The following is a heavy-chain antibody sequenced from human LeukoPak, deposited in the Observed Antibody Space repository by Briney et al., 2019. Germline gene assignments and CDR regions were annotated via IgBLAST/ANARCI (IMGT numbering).Heavy chain of an antibody. J-gene: IGHJ4*02. CDR1: GFTFSSYA. Sequence: GGSLRLSCAASGFTFSSYAMSWVRQAPGKGLEWVSAISGSGGSAYYADPVKGRFTISRDNSKNTPYLQMNSLRAEDTAVYYCAKDLSVVVVAADRYFDYWGQGTLVTVSS. D-gene: IGHD2-15*01. CDR3: AKDLSVVVVAADRYFDY. V-gene: IGHV3-23*01. CDR2: ISGSGGSA.